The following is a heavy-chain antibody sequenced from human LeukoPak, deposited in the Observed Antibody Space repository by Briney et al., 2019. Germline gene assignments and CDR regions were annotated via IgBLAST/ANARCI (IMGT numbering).Heavy chain of an antibody. CDR1: GFTFSSYA. J-gene: IGHJ4*02. D-gene: IGHD2/OR15-2a*01. Sequence: GRSLRLSCAASGFTFSSYAMHWVRQAPGKGPEWVAVISYDGSNKYYADSVKGRFTISRDNSKNTLYLQMNSLRAEDTAVYYCARDPGNSWGQGTLVTVSS. V-gene: IGHV3-30*04. CDR3: ARDPGNS. CDR2: ISYDGSNK.